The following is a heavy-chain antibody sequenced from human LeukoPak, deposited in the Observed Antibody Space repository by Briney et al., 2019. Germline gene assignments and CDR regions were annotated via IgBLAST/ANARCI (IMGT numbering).Heavy chain of an antibody. CDR3: ASSYYDFWSGHYYFDY. D-gene: IGHD3-3*01. CDR2: IYTSGST. Sequence: PSETLSLTCTVSGGSISSYYWSWIRQPAGKGLEWIGRIYTSGSTNYNPSLKSRVTISVDTSKNQFSLKLSSVTAADTAVYYCASSYYDFWSGHYYFDYWGQGTLVTVSS. CDR1: GGSISSYY. V-gene: IGHV4-4*07. J-gene: IGHJ4*02.